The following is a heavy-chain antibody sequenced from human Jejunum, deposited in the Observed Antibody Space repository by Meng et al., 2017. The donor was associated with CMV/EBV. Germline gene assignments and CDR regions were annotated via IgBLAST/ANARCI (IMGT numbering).Heavy chain of an antibody. D-gene: IGHD3-16*02. CDR3: TRDQPPLTGTYRWFDP. Sequence: QVQLQQSGPGLVKPSQTLPLTCAISGDSISSNSACWNWIRQSPSRGLEWLGRTYYKSKWYSDYAESVKSRIIISPDTSRNQFSLQLSSVIPEDTAVYYCTRDQPPLTGTYRWFDPWGQGILVTVSS. V-gene: IGHV6-1*01. CDR2: TYYKSKWYS. CDR1: GDSISSNSAC. J-gene: IGHJ5*02.